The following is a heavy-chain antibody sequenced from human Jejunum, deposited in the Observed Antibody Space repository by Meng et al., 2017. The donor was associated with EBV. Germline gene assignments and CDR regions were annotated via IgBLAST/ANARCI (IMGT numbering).Heavy chain of an antibody. D-gene: IGHD1-26*01. V-gene: IGHV3-74*01. CDR1: AFTFGSYW. CDR2: IKSDGTTT. J-gene: IGHJ4*02. CDR3: TRGVGGTSYFDY. Sequence: EVQLVESGXGSVQPGGSLRLSCAASAFTFGSYWMHWVRQAPGKGLVWVSRIKSDGTTTNYADSVEGRFTISRDNAKNTLYLQMDSLRAEDTAVYYCTRGVGGTSYFDYWGQGTLVTVSS.